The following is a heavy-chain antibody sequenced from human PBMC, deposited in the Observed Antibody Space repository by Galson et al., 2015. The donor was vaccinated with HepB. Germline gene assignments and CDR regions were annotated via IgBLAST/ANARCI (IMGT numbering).Heavy chain of an antibody. CDR2: IWYDGSNK. CDR1: GFTFSSYG. D-gene: IGHD3-3*01. CDR3: ARRGRVRGPGILEWRIDAFGI. J-gene: IGHJ3*02. Sequence: SLRLSCAASGFTFSSYGMHWVRQAPGKGLEWVAVIWYDGSNKYYADSVKGRFTISRDNSKNTLYLQMNSLRAEDTAVYYCARRGRVRGPGILEWRIDAFGIWGQGTMVTVSS. V-gene: IGHV3-33*01.